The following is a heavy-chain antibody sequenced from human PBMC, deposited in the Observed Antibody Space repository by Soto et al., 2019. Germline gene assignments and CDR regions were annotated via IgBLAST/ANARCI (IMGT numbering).Heavy chain of an antibody. J-gene: IGHJ4*02. V-gene: IGHV1-3*01. Sequence: GASVKVSCKASGYTFTSYAMHWVRQAPGQRLEWMGWINAGNGNTKYSQKFQGRVTITRDTSASTAYMELSSLRSEDTAVYYCATFMWGNYYDSSGTDYWGQGTLVTVSS. D-gene: IGHD3-22*01. CDR2: INAGNGNT. CDR1: GYTFTSYA. CDR3: ATFMWGNYYDSSGTDY.